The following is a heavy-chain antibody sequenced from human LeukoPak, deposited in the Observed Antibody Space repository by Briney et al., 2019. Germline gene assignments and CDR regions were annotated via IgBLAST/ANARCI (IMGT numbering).Heavy chain of an antibody. Sequence: VASVKVSCTASGGTFSSYAISWVRQAPGQGLEWMGGIIPIFDTANYAQKFQGRVTITADESTSTAYMELSSLRSEDTAVYYCARVGTPKQWLAHYYYGMDVWGQGTTVTVSS. V-gene: IGHV1-69*13. D-gene: IGHD6-19*01. CDR3: ARVGTPKQWLAHYYYGMDV. CDR1: GGTFSSYA. J-gene: IGHJ6*02. CDR2: IIPIFDTA.